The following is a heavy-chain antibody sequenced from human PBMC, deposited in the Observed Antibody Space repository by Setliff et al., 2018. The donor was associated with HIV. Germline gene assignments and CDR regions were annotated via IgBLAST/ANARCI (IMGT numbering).Heavy chain of an antibody. D-gene: IGHD2-21*02. V-gene: IGHV3-7*01. J-gene: IGHJ4*02. CDR3: ASPTAIPH. CDR2: IKHDGSEK. Sequence: PGGSLRLSCAASGFSISTYWMSWVRQSPGKGLEWVANIKHDGSEKYYVDSVKGRFTISRDNAKNSLYLQMNSLRAEDTAVYYCASPTAIPHWGQGTLVTVSS. CDR1: GFSISTYW.